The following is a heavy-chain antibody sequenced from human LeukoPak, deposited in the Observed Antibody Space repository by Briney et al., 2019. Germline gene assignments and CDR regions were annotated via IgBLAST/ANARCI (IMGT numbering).Heavy chain of an antibody. CDR3: ARDLTGAPPGY. Sequence: ASVKVSCKASGYTFTGYYIHWIRQAPGQGLEWMGWVNPHSGVTNYAQKFQGRVTMTRDTSISTAYMELSRLRSDDTAVYYCARDLTGAPPGYWGQGTLVTVSS. V-gene: IGHV1-2*02. D-gene: IGHD3-9*01. CDR1: GYTFTGYY. J-gene: IGHJ4*02. CDR2: VNPHSGVT.